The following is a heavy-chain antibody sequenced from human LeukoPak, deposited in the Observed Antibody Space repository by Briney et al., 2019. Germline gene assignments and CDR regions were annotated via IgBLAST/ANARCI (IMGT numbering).Heavy chain of an antibody. J-gene: IGHJ5*02. D-gene: IGHD1-1*01. CDR1: GSTFSRYG. V-gene: IGHV3-23*01. Sequence: GGSLRLSCAASGSTFSRYGMSWVRQAPGKGLEWVAAISGGGDTTYYADSVKGRFTISRDNSKNTLYLQMNSLRVEDTAVYYCAKDRTGTTGRDWLDPWGQGTLVTASS. CDR3: AKDRTGTTGRDWLDP. CDR2: ISGGGDTT.